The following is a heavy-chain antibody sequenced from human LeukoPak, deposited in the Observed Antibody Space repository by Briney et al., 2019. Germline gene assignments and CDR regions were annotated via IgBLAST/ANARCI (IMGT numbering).Heavy chain of an antibody. CDR3: ARERVTTTAFDI. J-gene: IGHJ3*02. V-gene: IGHV3-21*01. CDR2: ITSSSTY. D-gene: IGHD5-12*01. Sequence: PGGSLRLSCAASGFTLSTYNTHWVRQAPGKGLEWVSSITSSSTYYADSVKGRFNISRDNAKNSLYLQMNSLRAEDTAVYYCARERVTTTAFDIWGQGTMVTVSS. CDR1: GFTLSTYN.